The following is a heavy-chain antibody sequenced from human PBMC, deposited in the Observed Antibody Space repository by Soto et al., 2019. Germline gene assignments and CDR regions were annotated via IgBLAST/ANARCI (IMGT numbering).Heavy chain of an antibody. J-gene: IGHJ5*02. D-gene: IGHD6-6*01. Sequence: RASVKVSCKASGGTFSSYAISWVRQAPGQGLEWMGGIIPIFGTANYAQKFQGRVTITADESTSTAYMELSSLRSEDTAVYYCAREVGGSSSSWFDPWGQGTLVTVSS. CDR1: GGTFSSYA. CDR3: AREVGGSSSSWFDP. CDR2: IIPIFGTA. V-gene: IGHV1-69*13.